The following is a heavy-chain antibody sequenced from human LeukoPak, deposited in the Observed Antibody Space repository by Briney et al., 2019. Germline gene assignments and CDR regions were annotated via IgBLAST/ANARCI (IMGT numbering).Heavy chain of an antibody. CDR1: GYTFTSYD. CDR3: ARGRGNWNDDYFDY. D-gene: IGHD1-20*01. CDR2: MNPNSGNT. J-gene: IGHJ4*02. Sequence: ASVKVSCKASGYTFTSYDINWVRQATGQGLEWMGWMNPNSGNTGYAQKFQGRVTMTRNTSISTAYMELSSLRSGDTAVYYCARGRGNWNDDYFDYWGQGTLVTVSS. V-gene: IGHV1-8*01.